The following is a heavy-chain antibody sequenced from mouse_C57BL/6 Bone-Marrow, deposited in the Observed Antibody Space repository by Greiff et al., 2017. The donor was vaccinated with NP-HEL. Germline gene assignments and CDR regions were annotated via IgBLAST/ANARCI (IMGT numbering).Heavy chain of an antibody. Sequence: EVKLVESGGGLVQPGGSLKPSCAASGFTFSDYYMYWVRQTPEKRLEWVAYISNGGGSTYYPDTVKGRFTISRDNAKNTLYLQMSRLKSEDTAMYYCARHGYFDVWGTGTTVTVSS. J-gene: IGHJ1*03. CDR3: ARHGYFDV. CDR1: GFTFSDYY. CDR2: ISNGGGST. V-gene: IGHV5-12*01.